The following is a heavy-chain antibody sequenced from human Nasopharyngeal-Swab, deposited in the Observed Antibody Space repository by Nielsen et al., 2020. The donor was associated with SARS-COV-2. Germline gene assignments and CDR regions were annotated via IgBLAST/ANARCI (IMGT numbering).Heavy chain of an antibody. CDR3: ARDEGAIVVVVAAISYYYYYGMDV. D-gene: IGHD2-15*01. CDR1: GYTFTSYD. J-gene: IGHJ6*02. CDR2: ISAYNGNT. V-gene: IGHV1-18*01. Sequence: ASVKVYCKASGYTFTSYDINWVRQATGQGLEWMGWISAYNGNTNYAQKLQGRVTMTTDTSTSTAYMELRSLRSDDTAVYYCARDEGAIVVVVAAISYYYYYGMDVWGQGTTVTVSS.